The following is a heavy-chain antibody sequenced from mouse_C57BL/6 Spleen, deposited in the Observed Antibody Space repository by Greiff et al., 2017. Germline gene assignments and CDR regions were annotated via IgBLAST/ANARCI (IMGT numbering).Heavy chain of an antibody. J-gene: IGHJ4*01. CDR1: GYTFTSYW. Sequence: QVQLQQSGAELVKPGASVKLSCKASGYTFTSYWMHWVKQRPGQGLEWIGMIHPNSGSTNYNEKFKSKATLTVDKSSSTAYMQLSSLTSEDSAVYYCAREGPWGNPYWGQGTSVTVSS. V-gene: IGHV1-64*01. CDR2: IHPNSGST. CDR3: AREGPWGNPY. D-gene: IGHD2-1*01.